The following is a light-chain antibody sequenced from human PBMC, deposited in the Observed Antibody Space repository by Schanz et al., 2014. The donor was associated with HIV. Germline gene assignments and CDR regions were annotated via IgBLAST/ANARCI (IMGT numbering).Light chain of an antibody. CDR2: GAS. Sequence: EIVLTQSPATLSVSPGERATLSCRASQSVGSNLAWYQQKPGQAPRLLIFGASTRATGIPASFSGSGSGADFTLTISSLQSEDFAVYYCQQYNNWPRTFGQGTKVEIK. CDR3: QQYNNWPRT. CDR1: QSVGSN. V-gene: IGKV3-15*01. J-gene: IGKJ1*01.